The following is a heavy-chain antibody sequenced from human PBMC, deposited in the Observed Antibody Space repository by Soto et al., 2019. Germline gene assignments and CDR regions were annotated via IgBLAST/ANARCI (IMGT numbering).Heavy chain of an antibody. J-gene: IGHJ4*01. V-gene: IGHV4-4*09. CDR2: ISPGGDT. CDR3: AKLSGNWHYSLDY. CDR1: GVSITSHY. Sequence: ETLSLTCTVSGVSITSHYWSWIRQAPGKGLEWIGHISPGGDTDFNPSLKSRVTISADRSKSQISLKLISVITADTATYYCAKLSGNWHYSLDYWGQGTLVTVSS. D-gene: IGHD3-10*01.